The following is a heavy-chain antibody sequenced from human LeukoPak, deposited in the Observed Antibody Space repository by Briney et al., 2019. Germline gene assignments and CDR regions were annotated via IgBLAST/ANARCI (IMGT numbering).Heavy chain of an antibody. CDR3: ARGVYWYSSSSPFDY. Sequence: PSETLSLTCTVSGGSISSYYWSWIRQPPGKGLEWIGYIYYSGSTNYNPSLKSRVTISVDTSKDQFSLKLSSVTAADTAVYYCARGVYWYSSSSPFDYWGQGTLVTVSS. J-gene: IGHJ4*02. D-gene: IGHD6-6*01. CDR1: GGSISSYY. CDR2: IYYSGST. V-gene: IGHV4-59*01.